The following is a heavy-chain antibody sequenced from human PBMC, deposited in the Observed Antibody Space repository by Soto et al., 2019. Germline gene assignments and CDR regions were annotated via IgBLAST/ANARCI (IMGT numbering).Heavy chain of an antibody. CDR3: ARGRVVVTRTADFDY. Sequence: PSETLSITCTFSGGSISSGDYYWSWIRQPPGKGLEWIGYIYYSGSTYYNPSLKSRVTISVDTSKNQFSLKLSSVTAADTAVYYCARGRVVVTRTADFDYWGQRSLVTSPQ. J-gene: IGHJ4*02. V-gene: IGHV4-30-4*01. D-gene: IGHD2-21*02. CDR2: IYYSGST. CDR1: GGSISSGDYY.